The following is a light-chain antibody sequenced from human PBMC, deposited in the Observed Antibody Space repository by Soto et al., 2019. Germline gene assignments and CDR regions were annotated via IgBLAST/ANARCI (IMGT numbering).Light chain of an antibody. CDR3: QRYDNLPPS. CDR2: DAS. Sequence: DIQMTQSPSSLSASVGDRVTITCQASHDISNYLNWYQQKPGKAPKLLIYDASTLETAVPSMLSGSGFGTDSTFTINSPQPEDFATYYCQRYDNLPPSFGQGTRLEIK. CDR1: HDISNY. V-gene: IGKV1-33*01. J-gene: IGKJ5*01.